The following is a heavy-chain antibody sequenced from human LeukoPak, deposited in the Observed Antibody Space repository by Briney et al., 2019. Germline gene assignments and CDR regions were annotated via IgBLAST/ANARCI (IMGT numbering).Heavy chain of an antibody. V-gene: IGHV4-34*01. D-gene: IGHD5-24*01. CDR1: GGSFSGYY. CDR3: ARGDGYKPKDAFDI. J-gene: IGHJ3*02. CDR2: INHSGST. Sequence: SETLSLTCAVYGGSFSGYYWSWIRQPPGKGLEWIGEINHSGSTNYNPSLKSRVTISVDTSKNQFSLKLSSVTAADTAVYYCARGDGYKPKDAFDIWGQGTMVTVSS.